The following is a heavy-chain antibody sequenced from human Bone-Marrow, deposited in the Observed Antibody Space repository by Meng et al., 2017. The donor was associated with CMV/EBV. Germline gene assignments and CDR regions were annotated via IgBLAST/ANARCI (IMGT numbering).Heavy chain of an antibody. CDR1: GFIFSDYY. CDR3: ARDGHLGGFDAFDI. Sequence: GGSLRLSCTASGFIFSDYYMSWVRQAPGKGLEWVSHISSSGTTIFHGDSVKGRFTISRDNAKKSLYLQMNSLRPDDTAVYYCARDGHLGGFDAFDIWGQGTLVTVSS. V-gene: IGHV3-11*01. CDR2: ISSSGTTI. J-gene: IGHJ3*02. D-gene: IGHD3-16*01.